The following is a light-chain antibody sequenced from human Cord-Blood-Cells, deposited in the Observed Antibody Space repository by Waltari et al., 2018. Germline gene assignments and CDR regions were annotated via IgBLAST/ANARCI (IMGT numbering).Light chain of an antibody. CDR2: EFS. CDR1: SSDVGGYNY. Sequence: QSALTQPASVSGSPGQSNTISCTGTSSDVGGYNYVSWYQQHPGKAPKLMIYEFSNRPSGVSNRFSGSKSGNTASLTISGLQAEDEADYYCSSYTSSSTLVFGTGTKVTVL. V-gene: IGLV2-14*01. J-gene: IGLJ1*01. CDR3: SSYTSSSTLV.